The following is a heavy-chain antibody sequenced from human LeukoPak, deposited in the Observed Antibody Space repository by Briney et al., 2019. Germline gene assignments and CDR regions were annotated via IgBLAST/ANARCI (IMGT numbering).Heavy chain of an antibody. CDR2: IYYTGNT. CDR3: ARNLTEDCSRNSCSAGWFDP. D-gene: IGHD2-2*01. V-gene: IGHV4-39*01. Sequence: SETLSLTCTVSGASISSGLHYWAWIRQSPGKGLEWIGSIYYTGNTKYNPYLKSPVSISVDTSKNQFSLTLGSVTAADTAVYYCARNLTEDCSRNSCSAGWFDPWGQGILVTVSS. CDR1: GASISSGLHY. J-gene: IGHJ5*02.